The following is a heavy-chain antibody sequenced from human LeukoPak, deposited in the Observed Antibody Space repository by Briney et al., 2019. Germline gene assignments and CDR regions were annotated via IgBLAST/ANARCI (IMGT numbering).Heavy chain of an antibody. D-gene: IGHD2-15*01. CDR2: INTNTGNP. CDR3: ARGRIVVVVAATSWFDP. J-gene: IGHJ5*02. CDR1: GYTFTSYA. V-gene: IGHV7-4-1*02. Sequence: ASVKVSCKASGYTFTSYAMNWVRQAPGQGLEWMGWINTNTGNPTYAQGFTGRFVFSMDTSVSTAYLQISSLKAEDTAVYYCARGRIVVVVAATSWFDPWGQGTLVTVSS.